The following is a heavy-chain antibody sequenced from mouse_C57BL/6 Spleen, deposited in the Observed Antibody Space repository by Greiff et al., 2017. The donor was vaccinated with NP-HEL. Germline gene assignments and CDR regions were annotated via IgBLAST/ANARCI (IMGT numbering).Heavy chain of an antibody. J-gene: IGHJ4*01. CDR1: GYTFTSYW. Sequence: QVQLKQPGAELVKPGASVKLSCKASGYTFTSYWMHWVKQRPGQGLEWIGMIHPNSGSTNYNEKFKSKATLTVDKSSSTAYMQLSCLTSEDSAVYYCSRSDYGSRVDYYAIDYWGQGTSVTVSS. V-gene: IGHV1-64*01. CDR2: IHPNSGST. D-gene: IGHD1-1*01. CDR3: SRSDYGSRVDYYAIDY.